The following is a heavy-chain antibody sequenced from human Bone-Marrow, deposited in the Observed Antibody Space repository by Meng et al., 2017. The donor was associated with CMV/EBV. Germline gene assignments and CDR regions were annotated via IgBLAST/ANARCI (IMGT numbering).Heavy chain of an antibody. J-gene: IGHJ6*02. Sequence: GESLKISCAASGFTFSRYVMHWVRQAPGKGLEWAAVISDDGSNKYYADSVKGRFTISRDNSKNTLYLQMNSLRAEDTAAYYCARATGLYYYGMDVWGQGTTVTVSS. CDR2: ISDDGSNK. CDR3: ARATGLYYYGMDV. CDR1: GFTFSRYV. V-gene: IGHV3-30*04.